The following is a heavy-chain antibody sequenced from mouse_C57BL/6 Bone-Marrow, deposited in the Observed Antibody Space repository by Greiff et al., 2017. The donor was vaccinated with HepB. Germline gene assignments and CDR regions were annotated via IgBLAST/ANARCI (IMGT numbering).Heavy chain of an antibody. Sequence: QVQLKESGPELVKPGASVKISCKASGYAFSSSWMNWVKQRPGKGLEGIGRIYPGDGDTNYNGKFKGKATLTADKSSSTAYMQLSSLTSEDSAVYFCAVYGNYDYWGQGTTLTVSS. V-gene: IGHV1-82*01. J-gene: IGHJ2*01. CDR1: GYAFSSSW. CDR3: AVYGNYDY. D-gene: IGHD2-1*01. CDR2: IYPGDGDT.